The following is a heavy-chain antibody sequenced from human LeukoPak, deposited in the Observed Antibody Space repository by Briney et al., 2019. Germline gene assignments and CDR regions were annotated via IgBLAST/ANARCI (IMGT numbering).Heavy chain of an antibody. CDR1: GYTFTSYG. Sequence: VASVKVSCKASGYTFTSYGISWVRQAPGQGLEWMGWISAYNGNINYAQKLQGRVTMTTDTSTSTAYMELRSLRSDDTAVYYCARDSETAGYYYDSSGYYTTPYFDYWGQGTLVTVPS. CDR2: ISAYNGNI. J-gene: IGHJ4*02. CDR3: ARDSETAGYYYDSSGYYTTPYFDY. D-gene: IGHD3-22*01. V-gene: IGHV1-18*01.